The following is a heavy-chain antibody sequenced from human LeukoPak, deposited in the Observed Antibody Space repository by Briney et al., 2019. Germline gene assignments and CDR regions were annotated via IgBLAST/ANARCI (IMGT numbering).Heavy chain of an antibody. Sequence: GGSLRLSCAASGFTVGTNYVTWVRQAPGKGLEWVSFISGGGLTHFADSVKGRFTISRDYSKNTVYLQLNSLRADDTAMYFCARGFGGDLLGYYFDSWGQGTLVTVSS. CDR3: ARGFGGDLLGYYFDS. CDR1: GFTVGTNY. CDR2: ISGGGLT. J-gene: IGHJ4*02. V-gene: IGHV3-53*01. D-gene: IGHD3-10*01.